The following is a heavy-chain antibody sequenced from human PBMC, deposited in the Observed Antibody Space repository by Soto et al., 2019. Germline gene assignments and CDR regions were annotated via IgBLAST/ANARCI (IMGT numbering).Heavy chain of an antibody. D-gene: IGHD3-9*01. J-gene: IGHJ4*02. Sequence: GESLKISCKGSGYSFTSYWIGWVRQMPGKGLEWMGIIYPGDSDTRYSPSFQGQVTSSADKSISTAYLQWSSLKASDTAMYYCARNALDDILTGSTFGLDYWGQGTLVTVSS. CDR2: IYPGDSDT. V-gene: IGHV5-51*01. CDR3: ARNALDDILTGSTFGLDY. CDR1: GYSFTSYW.